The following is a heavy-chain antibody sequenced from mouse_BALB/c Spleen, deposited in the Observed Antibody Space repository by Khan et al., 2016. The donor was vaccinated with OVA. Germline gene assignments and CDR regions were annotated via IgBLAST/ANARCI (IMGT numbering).Heavy chain of an antibody. CDR3: ARSPYGNFGY. CDR1: GFTFSTYA. V-gene: IGHV5-9-3*01. J-gene: IGHJ3*02. Sequence: EVQLVESGGGLVKPGGSLKLSCEVSGFTFSTYAMSWVRQNSEKRLEWVASISSDGDYTFYLDSVKGRFTISRDNAKNPLYLEMSSLRSDDTAMFYCARSPYGNFGYWGQGTLVTVSA. D-gene: IGHD2-1*01. CDR2: ISSDGDYT.